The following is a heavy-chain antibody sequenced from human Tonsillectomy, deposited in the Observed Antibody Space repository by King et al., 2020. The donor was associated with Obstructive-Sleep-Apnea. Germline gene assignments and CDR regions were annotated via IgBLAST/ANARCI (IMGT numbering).Heavy chain of an antibody. J-gene: IGHJ4*02. D-gene: IGHD3-10*01. V-gene: IGHV4-30-4*07. CDR1: GFSVRSNGYA. Sequence: VQLQESGPGLVSTSQTLSLTCVVSGFSVRSNGYAWSWIRQPPGKGLEWVGNRHYSGYTSYHTSLKSPATISMHTSTNQLSLTLRSVTAADTAIYFCARDPGHYCDTWGQGTLVTVSS. CDR3: ARDPGHYCDT. CDR2: RHYSGYT.